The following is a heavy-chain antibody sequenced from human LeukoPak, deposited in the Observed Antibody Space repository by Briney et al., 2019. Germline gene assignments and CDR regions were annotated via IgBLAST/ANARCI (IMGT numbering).Heavy chain of an antibody. J-gene: IGHJ6*03. CDR3: ASAPYSSLTYYYYMDV. CDR2: ISAYNGNT. CDR1: GYTFTSYG. Sequence: ASVKVSCKASGYTFTSYGISWVRQAPGQGLEWMGWISAYNGNTNYAQKLQGRVTMTTDTSTSTAYMELRSLRSDDTAVYYCASAPYSSLTYYYYMDVWGTGTTVTVSS. D-gene: IGHD6-6*01. V-gene: IGHV1-18*01.